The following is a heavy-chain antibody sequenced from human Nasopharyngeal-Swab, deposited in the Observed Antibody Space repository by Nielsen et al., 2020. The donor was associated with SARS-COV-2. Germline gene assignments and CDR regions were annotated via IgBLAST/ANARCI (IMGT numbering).Heavy chain of an antibody. CDR2: IYSGGSST. D-gene: IGHD3-3*01. V-gene: IGHV3-23*03. CDR1: GFTSSSYA. J-gene: IGHJ6*02. CDR3: AKVTIFYGMDV. Sequence: GESLKISCAASGFTSSSYAMSWVRQAPGKGLEWVSVIYSGGSSTYYADSVKGRFTISRDNSKNTLYLQMNSLRAEDTAVYYCAKVTIFYGMDVWGQGTTVTVSS.